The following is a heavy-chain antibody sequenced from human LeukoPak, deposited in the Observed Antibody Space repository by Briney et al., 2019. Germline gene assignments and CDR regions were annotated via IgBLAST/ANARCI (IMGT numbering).Heavy chain of an antibody. CDR3: ARGPEGSGSYIFDY. V-gene: IGHV4-59*02. Sequence: PGGSLRLSCAASGFTVSSNYMSWIRQPPGKGLEWIGYINYSGTTNYNPSLKSRVIMSVDTSKNQFSLRLTSVTAADTAVYYCARGPEGSGSYIFDYWGQGTLVTVSS. CDR1: GFTVSSNY. J-gene: IGHJ4*02. CDR2: INYSGTT. D-gene: IGHD3-10*01.